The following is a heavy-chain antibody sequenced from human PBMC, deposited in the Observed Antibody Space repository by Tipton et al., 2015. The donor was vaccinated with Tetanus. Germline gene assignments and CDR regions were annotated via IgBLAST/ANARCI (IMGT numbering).Heavy chain of an antibody. CDR3: AREDGGPTLDYFDS. D-gene: IGHD3-16*01. Sequence: SLRLSCAASGFTFSTNAMHWVRQAPGKGLEWVAAIWNDGSYKYYADSVKGRFTVSRDNSQNTLYLQMNSLKVEDTAVYYCAREDGGPTLDYFDSWGQGALVIVSS. V-gene: IGHV3-33*01. CDR2: IWNDGSYK. CDR1: GFTFSTNA. J-gene: IGHJ4*02.